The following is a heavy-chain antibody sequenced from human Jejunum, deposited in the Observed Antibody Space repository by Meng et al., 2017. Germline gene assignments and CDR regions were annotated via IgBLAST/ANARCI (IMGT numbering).Heavy chain of an antibody. CDR3: AEAATVSYYFDV. CDR2: IFHSGST. J-gene: IGHJ4*02. D-gene: IGHD4-17*01. V-gene: IGHV4-38-2*02. Sequence: SETLSLTCTVSGFSISSGLYWGWIRQPPGKGLEGIGSIFHSGSTYYNPSLKTRITISVDTSKNQFSLKVSSVTAADAAVYYCAEAATVSYYFDVWGQGRLVTVSS. CDR1: GFSISSGLY.